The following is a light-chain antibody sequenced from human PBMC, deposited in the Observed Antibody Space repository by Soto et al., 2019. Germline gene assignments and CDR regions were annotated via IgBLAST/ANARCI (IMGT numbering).Light chain of an antibody. CDR3: QQYNNWPLWT. Sequence: EIVMTQSPATLSVSPGERATLSCRASQSVSSNLAWYQQKPGQAPRLLIYGASTRATGIPARFSGGGSGTEFTLTISSLQSEDFAVYYCQQYNNWPLWTFGQGTKV. J-gene: IGKJ1*01. CDR1: QSVSSN. CDR2: GAS. V-gene: IGKV3-15*01.